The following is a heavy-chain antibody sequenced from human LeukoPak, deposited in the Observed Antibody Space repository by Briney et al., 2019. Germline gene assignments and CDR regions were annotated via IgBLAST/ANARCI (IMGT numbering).Heavy chain of an antibody. CDR1: GGSISSYY. V-gene: IGHV4-59*01. CDR2: IYYSGST. J-gene: IGHJ5*02. Sequence: SATLSLTCTVSGGSISSYYWSWIRQPPGKGLEWIGYIYYSGSTNYNPSLKTRVTISVDTSKNQFSLKLSSVTAADTAVYYCARDLGYCSSTSCYGWFDPWGQGTLVTVSS. CDR3: ARDLGYCSSTSCYGWFDP. D-gene: IGHD2-2*03.